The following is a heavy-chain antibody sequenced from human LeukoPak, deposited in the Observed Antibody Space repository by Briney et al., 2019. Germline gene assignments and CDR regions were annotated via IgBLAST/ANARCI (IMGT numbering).Heavy chain of an antibody. CDR2: INPNSGGT. CDR3: ARGTNYDILTGYYSY. Sequence: ASVKVSCKASGYTFTNYNIHWVRQAPGQGLEWMGIINPNSGGTNYAQKFQGRVTMTRDTSISTAYMELSRLRSDDTAVYYCARGTNYDILTGYYSYWGQGTLVTVSS. D-gene: IGHD3-9*01. J-gene: IGHJ4*02. CDR1: GYTFTNYN. V-gene: IGHV1-2*02.